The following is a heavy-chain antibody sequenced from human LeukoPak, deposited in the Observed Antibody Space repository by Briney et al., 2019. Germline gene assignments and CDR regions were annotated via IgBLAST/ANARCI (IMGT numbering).Heavy chain of an antibody. Sequence: TVKVSCKASGGTFSSYAISWVRQAPGQGLEWMGRIIPILGIANYAQKFQGRVTITADKSTSTAYMELSSLRSEDTAVYYCARGIVATISGGTELDYWGQGTLVTVSS. CDR1: GGTFSSYA. CDR2: IIPILGIA. J-gene: IGHJ4*02. V-gene: IGHV1-69*04. CDR3: ARGIVATISGGTELDY. D-gene: IGHD5-12*01.